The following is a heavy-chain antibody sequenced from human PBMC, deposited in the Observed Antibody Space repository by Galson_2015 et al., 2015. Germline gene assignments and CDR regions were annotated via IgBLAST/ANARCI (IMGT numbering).Heavy chain of an antibody. CDR1: GYTFTSYY. V-gene: IGHV1-46*01. CDR2: ISPSDGST. D-gene: IGHD3-10*01. Sequence: SVKVSCKASGYTFTSYYIHWVRQAPGQGLEWMGVISPSDGSTSYAQKHQGRVTMTRDTSTSTVHMELSSLRSEDTAVYYCARDQGSGAYLSNYWGREPWSPSPQ. CDR3: ARDQGSGAYLSNY. J-gene: IGHJ4*02.